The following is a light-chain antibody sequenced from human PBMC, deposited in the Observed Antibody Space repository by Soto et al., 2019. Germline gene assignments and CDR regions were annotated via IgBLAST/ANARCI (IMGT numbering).Light chain of an antibody. CDR3: QQSYSTPYA. J-gene: IGKJ2*01. V-gene: IGKV1-39*01. CDR2: AAS. Sequence: DIQMTQSPSSLSASVGDRVTITCRASQSISNYLNWYQQKPGKAPNLLIYAASSLQSGVPSRFSGSGSGTDFTLTISSLQPEDFAIYYCQQSYSTPYAFGQGTNLEIK. CDR1: QSISNY.